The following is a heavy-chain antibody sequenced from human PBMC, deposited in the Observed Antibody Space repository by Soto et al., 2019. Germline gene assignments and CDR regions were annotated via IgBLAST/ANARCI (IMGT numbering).Heavy chain of an antibody. J-gene: IGHJ4*02. V-gene: IGHV4-4*02. CDR2: IYHSGST. Sequence: PSETLSLTCAVSGGYISSSNWWSWVRQPPGKGLEWIGEIYHSGSTNYNPSLKSRVTISVDTSKNQFSLKLTSVTAADTAVYYCARDKITGLFDYWGQGTLVTVSS. CDR3: ARDKITGLFDY. CDR1: GGYISSSNW. D-gene: IGHD2-8*02.